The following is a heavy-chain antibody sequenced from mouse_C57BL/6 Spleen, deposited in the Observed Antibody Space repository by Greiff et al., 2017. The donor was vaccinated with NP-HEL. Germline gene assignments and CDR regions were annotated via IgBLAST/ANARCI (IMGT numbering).Heavy chain of an antibody. CDR2: LYPGSGST. D-gene: IGHD1-1*01. Sequence: QVQLQQPGAELVKPGASVKMSCKASGYTFTSYWITWVKQRPGQGLEWIGDLYPGSGSTNYNEQFKSKATLTVDTSSSTAYMQLSSLTSEDSAVYYCARKGYYGSSYDFDYWGQGTTLTVSS. V-gene: IGHV1-55*01. CDR3: ARKGYYGSSYDFDY. CDR1: GYTFTSYW. J-gene: IGHJ2*01.